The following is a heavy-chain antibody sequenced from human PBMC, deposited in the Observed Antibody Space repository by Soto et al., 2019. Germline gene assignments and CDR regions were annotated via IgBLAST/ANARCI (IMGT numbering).Heavy chain of an antibody. CDR1: GFTFSSYA. V-gene: IGHV3-64D*08. J-gene: IGHJ1*01. CDR3: VKDRTVAGTGGTSCFQH. Sequence: GGSLRLSCSASGFTFSSYAMHWVRQAPGKGLEYVSAISSNGGSTYYADSVKGRFTISRDNSKNTLYLQMSSLRAEDTAVYYCVKDRTVAGTGGTSCFQHWGQGTLVTVSS. D-gene: IGHD6-19*01. CDR2: ISSNGGST.